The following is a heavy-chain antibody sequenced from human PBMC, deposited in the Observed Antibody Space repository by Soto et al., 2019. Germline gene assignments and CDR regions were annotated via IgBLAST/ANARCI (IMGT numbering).Heavy chain of an antibody. D-gene: IGHD6-19*01. J-gene: IGHJ3*02. CDR1: GYTFTSYG. Sequence: ASVKVSCKGSGYTFTSYGISWVRQDPGQGLEWMGWISAYNGNTNYAQKLQGRVTMTTDTSTSTAYMELRSLRSDDTAVYYCARLLAVAYYDAFDIWGQGTMVTVSS. CDR2: ISAYNGNT. CDR3: ARLLAVAYYDAFDI. V-gene: IGHV1-18*01.